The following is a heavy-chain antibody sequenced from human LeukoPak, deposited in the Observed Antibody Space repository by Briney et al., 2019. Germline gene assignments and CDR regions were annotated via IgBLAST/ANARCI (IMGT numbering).Heavy chain of an antibody. CDR2: IKQDGSEK. D-gene: IGHD5-12*01. CDR1: GFTFSSYW. CDR3: TKVSGYSGYDWAGWFDP. J-gene: IGHJ5*02. Sequence: PGGSLRLSCAASGFTFSSYWMSWVRQAPGKGLEWVANIKQDGSEKYYVDSVKGRFTISRDNAKNSLYLQMNSLRAEDTALYYCTKVSGYSGYDWAGWFDPWGQGTLVTVSS. V-gene: IGHV3-7*03.